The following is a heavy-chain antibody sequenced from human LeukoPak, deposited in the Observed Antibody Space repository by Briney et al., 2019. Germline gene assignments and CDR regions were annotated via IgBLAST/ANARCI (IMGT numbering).Heavy chain of an antibody. V-gene: IGHV5-51*01. D-gene: IGHD3-22*01. CDR3: ARISPYYYDSSGYYSPGWLGY. CDR2: IYPGDSDT. Sequence: GESLKISCKGSGYNFPIYWIAWVRQMPGKGLEWMGIIYPGDSDTRYSPSFQGQVTISADKSISTAYLQWSSLKASDTAMYYCARISPYYYDSSGYYSPGWLGYWGQGTLVTVSS. J-gene: IGHJ4*02. CDR1: GYNFPIYW.